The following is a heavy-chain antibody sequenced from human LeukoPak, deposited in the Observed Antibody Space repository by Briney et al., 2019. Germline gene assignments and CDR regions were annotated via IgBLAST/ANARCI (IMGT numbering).Heavy chain of an antibody. D-gene: IGHD3-22*01. CDR2: IRPNSGGT. V-gene: IGHV1-2*02. Sequence: ASVKVSCKASGYTFGAYYMYWVRQAPGQGLEWMGWIRPNSGGTNYTQKFQGRVTMTTDTSTSTVYMEVRSLRSDDTAVYYCARDGHRRYYYDSSGREHAFDIWGQGTMVTVSA. J-gene: IGHJ3*02. CDR3: ARDGHRRYYYDSSGREHAFDI. CDR1: GYTFGAYY.